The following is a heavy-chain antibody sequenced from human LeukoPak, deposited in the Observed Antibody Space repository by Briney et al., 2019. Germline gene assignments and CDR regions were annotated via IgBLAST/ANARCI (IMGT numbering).Heavy chain of an antibody. V-gene: IGHV3-53*01. CDR2: IYSGGST. D-gene: IGHD3-16*01. CDR3: ARDGGDGMDV. J-gene: IGHJ6*02. Sequence: GSLRLSCAASGFTFEDYAMHWVRQAPGKGLEWVSVIYSGGSTYYADSVEGQFTISRDNSKNTLYLQMNNLRAEDTAVYYCARDGGDGMDVWGQGTTVTVSS. CDR1: GFTFEDYA.